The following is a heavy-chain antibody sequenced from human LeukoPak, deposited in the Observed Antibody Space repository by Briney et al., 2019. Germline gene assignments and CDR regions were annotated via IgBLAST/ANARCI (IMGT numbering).Heavy chain of an antibody. D-gene: IGHD3-22*01. CDR3: AKHSRREYYYDSSGYNDAFDI. CDR2: ISGSGGST. J-gene: IGHJ3*02. Sequence: GGSLRLSCAASGFTFSTFAMIWVRQPPGKGLEWVSAISGSGGSTYYADSVKGRFTISRDNSKNTLYLQMNSLRAEDTAVYYCAKHSRREYYYDSSGYNDAFDIWGQGTMVTVSS. V-gene: IGHV3-23*01. CDR1: GFTFSTFA.